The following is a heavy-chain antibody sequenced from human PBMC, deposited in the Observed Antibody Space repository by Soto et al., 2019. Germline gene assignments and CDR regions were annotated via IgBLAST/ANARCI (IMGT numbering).Heavy chain of an antibody. J-gene: IGHJ6*02. V-gene: IGHV4-59*01. CDR1: GGSISIYY. CDR2: IHHSGST. CDR3: TRDRGVRGVIIGPHCAYGMDV. D-gene: IGHD3-10*01. Sequence: SETLSLTCTVSGGSISIYYWSLIRQPPGKGLEWIGYIHHSGSTNYNPSLKSRVTISVDKSKNQFSLKLSSVTAADTAVYYCTRDRGVRGVIIGPHCAYGMDVWRQGAPVTVSS.